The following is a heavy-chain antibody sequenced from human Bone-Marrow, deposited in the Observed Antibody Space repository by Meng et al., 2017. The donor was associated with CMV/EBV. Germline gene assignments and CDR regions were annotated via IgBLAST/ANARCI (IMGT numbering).Heavy chain of an antibody. D-gene: IGHD3-3*01. CDR1: GGSISSYY. CDR2: IYTSGST. CDR3: AREYYDFWSGAHWFVP. J-gene: IGHJ5*02. Sequence: SETLSLTCTVSGGSISSYYWSWIRQPAGKGLEWIGRIYTSGSTNYNPSLKSRVTMSVDTSKNQFSLKLSSVTAADTALYCCAREYYDFWSGAHWFVPWGQGTLVTVSS. V-gene: IGHV4-4*07.